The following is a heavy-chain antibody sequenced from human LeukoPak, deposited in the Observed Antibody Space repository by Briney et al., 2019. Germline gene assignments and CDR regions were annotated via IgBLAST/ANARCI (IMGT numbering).Heavy chain of an antibody. Sequence: GGSLRLSCAASGFTLSSYWMSWVRQPPGRGLERVANIKEDASEKYYVDSVKGPFTISRDNAENSLYLQVNSLRAEDTAVYYCARVTYPWYFDYWGQGTLVTVSS. D-gene: IGHD2-2*02. CDR3: ARVTYPWYFDY. J-gene: IGHJ4*02. CDR1: GFTLSSYW. V-gene: IGHV3-7*04. CDR2: IKEDASEK.